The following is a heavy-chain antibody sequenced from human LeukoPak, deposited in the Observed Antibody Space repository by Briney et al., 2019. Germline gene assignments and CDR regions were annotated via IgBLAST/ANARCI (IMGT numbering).Heavy chain of an antibody. J-gene: IGHJ6*03. Sequence: PSETLSLTCTVSGGSISSYYWSWIRQPAGKGLKWIGRIYTSGSTNYNPSLKSRVTMSVDTSKNQFSLQLSSVTAADTAVYYCAREQLVVVTAITPYYYYYYMDVWGKGTTVTVSS. CDR1: GGSISSYY. V-gene: IGHV4-4*07. CDR2: IYTSGST. D-gene: IGHD2-21*02. CDR3: AREQLVVVTAITPYYYYYYMDV.